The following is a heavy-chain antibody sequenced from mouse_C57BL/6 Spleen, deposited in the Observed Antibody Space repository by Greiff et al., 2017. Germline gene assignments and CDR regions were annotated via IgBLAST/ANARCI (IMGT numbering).Heavy chain of an antibody. CDR1: GYAFSSSW. Sequence: QVQLKQSGPELVKPGASVKISCKASGYAFSSSWMNWVKQRPGQGLEWIGRIYPGDGDTNYNGKFKGKATLTADKSSSIAYMQLSSLTSEDSAVYFCAIYYYGSSYYFGYWGQGTTLTVSS. V-gene: IGHV1-82*01. CDR3: AIYYYGSSYYFGY. CDR2: IYPGDGDT. J-gene: IGHJ2*01. D-gene: IGHD1-1*01.